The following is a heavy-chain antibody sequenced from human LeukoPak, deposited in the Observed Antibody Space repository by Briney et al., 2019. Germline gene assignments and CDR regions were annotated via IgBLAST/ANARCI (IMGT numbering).Heavy chain of an antibody. CDR3: VTVVRLKDVDF. Sequence: PGGSLRLSCAVSGFTFSDAWMNWVRQAPGKGLEWVGHIKSKIAGETTDYATRVKGRFTISRDDSKNTVYLQLNSLKTEDTAVYYCVTVVRLKDVDFWGQGTLVTVSS. CDR2: IKSKIAGETT. J-gene: IGHJ4*02. V-gene: IGHV3-15*01. D-gene: IGHD2-21*02. CDR1: GFTFSDAW.